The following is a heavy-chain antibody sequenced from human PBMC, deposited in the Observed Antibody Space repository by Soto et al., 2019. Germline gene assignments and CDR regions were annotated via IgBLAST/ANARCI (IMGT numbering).Heavy chain of an antibody. CDR3: ARAVASDYGNFNQ. J-gene: IGHJ4*02. V-gene: IGHV3-74*01. CDR1: GFNFSAYW. Sequence: GGSLRLSCVASGFNFSAYWMQWVRQGPGKGLVWVSRISNDGRYTDYADSVKGRFTISRDNAKNTVYLQMNSLSAEDTAVYYCARAVASDYGNFNQWGQGTLVTVSS. D-gene: IGHD4-17*01. CDR2: ISNDGRYT.